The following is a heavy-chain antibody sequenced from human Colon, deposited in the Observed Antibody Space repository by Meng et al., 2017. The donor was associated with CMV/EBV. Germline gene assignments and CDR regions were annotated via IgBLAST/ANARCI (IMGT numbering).Heavy chain of an antibody. V-gene: IGHV1-8*03. CDR1: GYTFGDYD. Sequence: ASVKVSCKASGYTFGDYDVNWVRQATGQGLEWLGWMKPNSDHTGYAQKFRDRISFTTDTSTSTVYMELRSLRSEDTAVYYCASRGTLCSGASCYFWFDPWGQGTLVTVSS. CDR2: MKPNSDHT. CDR3: ASRGTLCSGASCYFWFDP. J-gene: IGHJ5*02. D-gene: IGHD3-22*01.